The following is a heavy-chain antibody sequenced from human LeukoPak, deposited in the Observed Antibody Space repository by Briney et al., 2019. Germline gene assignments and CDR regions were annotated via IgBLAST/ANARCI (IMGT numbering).Heavy chain of an antibody. CDR2: ISSSSSYI. V-gene: IGHV3-21*01. CDR3: ARDIPPHSYDILTGYSLTGGFDY. J-gene: IGHJ4*02. D-gene: IGHD3-9*01. Sequence: GGSLRLSCEDSGFTFRSYEMNWVRQAPGKGLEWVSSISSSSSYIYYADSVKGRFTISRDNAKNSLYLQMNSLRAEDTAVYYCARDIPPHSYDILTGYSLTGGFDYWGQGTLVTVSS. CDR1: GFTFRSYE.